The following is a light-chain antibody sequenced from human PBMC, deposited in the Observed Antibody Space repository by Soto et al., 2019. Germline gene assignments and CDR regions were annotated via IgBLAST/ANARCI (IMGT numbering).Light chain of an antibody. CDR3: HSYASSLSGSV. V-gene: IGLV1-40*01. CDR2: RNN. J-gene: IGLJ3*02. CDR1: SSNIGAGYD. Sequence: QSVLTQPPSVSGAPGQRVTISCTGSSSNIGAGYDVHWYQQLPGTAPKLLIYRNNNRPSGVPDRFSGSKSGTSASLAVTGLQAEDEADYYCHSYASSLSGSVFGGGTKVTVL.